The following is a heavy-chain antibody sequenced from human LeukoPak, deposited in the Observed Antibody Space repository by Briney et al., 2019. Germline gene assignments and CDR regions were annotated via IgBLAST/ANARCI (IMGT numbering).Heavy chain of an antibody. D-gene: IGHD1-1*01. V-gene: IGHV4-31*03. CDR1: GGSISSGGYY. Sequence: SETLSLTCTVSGGSISSGGYYWSWIRQHPGKGLEWIGYIYYSGSTYHNPSLKSRVTISVDTSKNQFSLKLSSVTAADTAVYYCARVFPHDGYCFDYWGQGTLVTVSS. CDR2: IYYSGST. J-gene: IGHJ4*02. CDR3: ARVFPHDGYCFDY.